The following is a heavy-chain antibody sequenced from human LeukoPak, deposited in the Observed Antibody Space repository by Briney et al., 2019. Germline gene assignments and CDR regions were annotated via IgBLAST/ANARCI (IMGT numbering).Heavy chain of an antibody. Sequence: PGGSLRLSCAASGFTFSNYSMNWVRQAPGKGLEWVSSIISNSNYIYYADPVKGRFTISRDNAKNSLYLQMNSLRPEDTAVYYCARGGIAVAGGLQYFDYWGQGALVTVSS. D-gene: IGHD6-19*01. CDR2: IISNSNYI. V-gene: IGHV3-21*01. CDR3: ARGGIAVAGGLQYFDY. J-gene: IGHJ4*02. CDR1: GFTFSNYS.